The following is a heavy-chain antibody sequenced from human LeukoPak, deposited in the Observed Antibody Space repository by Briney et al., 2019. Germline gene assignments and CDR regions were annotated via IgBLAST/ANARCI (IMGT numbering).Heavy chain of an antibody. J-gene: IGHJ4*02. D-gene: IGHD3-22*01. V-gene: IGHV3-NL1*01. CDR2: IYSGVST. CDR1: GFTFSSYS. CDR3: AKVGISGYYFDY. Sequence: QSGGSLRLSCAASGFTFSSYSMNWVRQAPGKGLEWVSVIYSGVSTYYADSVEGRFTISRDNSKNTLYLQMTTLRTEDTSVYYCAKVGISGYYFDYWGQGTLVTVSS.